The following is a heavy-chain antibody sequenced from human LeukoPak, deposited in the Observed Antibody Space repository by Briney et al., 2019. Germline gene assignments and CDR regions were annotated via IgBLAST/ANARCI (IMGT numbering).Heavy chain of an antibody. V-gene: IGHV3-30*02. D-gene: IGHD1-14*01. J-gene: IGHJ4*02. CDR2: ILYNGNNK. CDR3: AKDQEIKGTTLFYFDF. Sequence: GGSLRLSCTTSGFTFSNFGMHWVRQAPGKGLEWVAFILYNGNNKYYVESVKGRFTISRDNSKRTVFLQMNSLRVDDTAVYYCAKDQEIKGTTLFYFDFWGQGNQVTVSS. CDR1: GFTFSNFG.